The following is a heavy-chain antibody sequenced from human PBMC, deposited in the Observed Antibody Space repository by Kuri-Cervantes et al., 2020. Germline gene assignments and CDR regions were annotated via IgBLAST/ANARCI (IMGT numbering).Heavy chain of an antibody. CDR2: LSYGGTNQ. J-gene: IGHJ4*02. V-gene: IGHV3-30*19. Sequence: GGSLRLSCAASGFTFSSYGMHWVRQAPGKGLEWVAVLSYGGTNQYYADSVKGRFSISSDNSKSTVFLHMNNVKTEDTGVYFCALRGYTYGYFDSWGQGTLVTVSS. CDR3: ALRGYTYGYFDS. D-gene: IGHD5-18*01. CDR1: GFTFSSYG.